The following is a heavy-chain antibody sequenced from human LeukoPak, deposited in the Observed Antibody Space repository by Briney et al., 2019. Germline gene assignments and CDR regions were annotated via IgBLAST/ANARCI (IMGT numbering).Heavy chain of an antibody. CDR3: AKDGTSSWYGEFDY. J-gene: IGHJ4*02. CDR2: IKQDGSVK. V-gene: IGHV3-7*01. CDR1: GFTFSSYS. D-gene: IGHD6-13*01. Sequence: GGSLRLSCAASGFTFSSYSMNWVRQAPGKGLEWVANIKQDGSVKHYVDSVKGRFTISRDNSRNTLYLQMDSLRGEDTAVYFCAKDGTSSWYGEFDYWGQGALVTVSS.